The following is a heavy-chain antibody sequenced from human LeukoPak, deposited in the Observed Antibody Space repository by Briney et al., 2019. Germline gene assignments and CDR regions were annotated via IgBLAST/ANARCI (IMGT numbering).Heavy chain of an antibody. D-gene: IGHD3-10*01. V-gene: IGHV4-59*01. CDR3: ARDGSPMVRGVISY. J-gene: IGHJ4*02. CDR2: IYYSGST. CDR1: GGSISSYY. Sequence: PSETLSLTCTVCGGSISSYYWSWIRQPPGKGLEWIGYIYYSGSTNYNPSLKSRVTISVDTSKNQFSLKLSSVTAADTAVYYCARDGSPMVRGVISYWGQGTLVTVSS.